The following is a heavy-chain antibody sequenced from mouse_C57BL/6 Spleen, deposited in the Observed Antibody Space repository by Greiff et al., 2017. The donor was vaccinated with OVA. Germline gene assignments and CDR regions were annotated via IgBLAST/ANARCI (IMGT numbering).Heavy chain of an antibody. Sequence: QVQLQQPEAELVRPGTSVKLSCKASGYTFTSYWMHWVKQRPGQGLEWIGVIDPSDSYTNYNQKFKGKATLTVDTSSSTAYMQLSSLTSEDSAVYYCHYYGSSYRFAYWGQGTLVTVSA. D-gene: IGHD1-1*01. CDR2: IDPSDSYT. CDR1: GYTFTSYW. CDR3: HYYGSSYRFAY. V-gene: IGHV1-59*01. J-gene: IGHJ3*01.